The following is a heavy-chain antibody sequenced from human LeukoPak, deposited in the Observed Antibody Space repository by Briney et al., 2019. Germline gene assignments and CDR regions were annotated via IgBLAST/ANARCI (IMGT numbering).Heavy chain of an antibody. Sequence: ASVKVSCKASGYTFTSYDINWVRQATGQGLEWMGWMNPNSGNTGYAQKFQGRVTITRNTSISTAYMELSSLRSEDTAVYYCARGVGYDILTGYYIGDAFDIWGQGTMVTVSS. CDR2: MNPNSGNT. D-gene: IGHD3-9*01. V-gene: IGHV1-8*03. J-gene: IGHJ3*02. CDR1: GYTFTSYD. CDR3: ARGVGYDILTGYYIGDAFDI.